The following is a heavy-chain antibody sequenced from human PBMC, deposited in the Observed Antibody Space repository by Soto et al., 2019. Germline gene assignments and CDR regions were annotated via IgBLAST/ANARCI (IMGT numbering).Heavy chain of an antibody. J-gene: IGHJ5*02. CDR1: GGTFSSYA. CDR2: IIPIFGTA. V-gene: IGHV1-69*13. CDR3: ARDRRYCSSTSCYWFDP. Sequence: ASVKVSCKASGGTFSSYAISWVRQAPGQGLEWMGGIIPIFGTANYAQKFQGRVTITADESTSTAYMELSSLRSEDTAVYYCARDRRYCSSTSCYWFDPWGQGTLVTVSS. D-gene: IGHD2-2*01.